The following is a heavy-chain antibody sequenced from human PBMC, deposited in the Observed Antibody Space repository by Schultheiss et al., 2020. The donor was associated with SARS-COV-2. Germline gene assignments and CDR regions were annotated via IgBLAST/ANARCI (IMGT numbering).Heavy chain of an antibody. D-gene: IGHD3-22*01. CDR1: GFTFSSYD. J-gene: IGHJ4*02. CDR2: IGTAGDT. CDR3: ARDGYYYDSSGYYHYFDY. Sequence: GGSLRLSCAASGFTFSSYDMHWVRQATGKGLEWVSAIGTAGDTYYPGSVKGRFTISRENAKNSLYLQMNSLRAEDTAVYYCARDGYYYDSSGYYHYFDYWGQGTLVTVSS. V-gene: IGHV3-13*01.